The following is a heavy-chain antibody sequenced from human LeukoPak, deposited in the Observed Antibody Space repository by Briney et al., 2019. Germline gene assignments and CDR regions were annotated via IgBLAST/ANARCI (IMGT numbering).Heavy chain of an antibody. V-gene: IGHV4-59*08. Sequence: SETPSLTCTVSGGSITSYYWNWIRQAPGKGLEGIGYIYYTGSTNSNPSLKSRVTISVDTSKNHFFLRLSSVTAADTAMYYCASSYFYDGNRYFDYWGRGTLVTVSS. D-gene: IGHD3-22*01. CDR3: ASSYFYDGNRYFDY. J-gene: IGHJ4*02. CDR2: IYYTGST. CDR1: GGSITSYY.